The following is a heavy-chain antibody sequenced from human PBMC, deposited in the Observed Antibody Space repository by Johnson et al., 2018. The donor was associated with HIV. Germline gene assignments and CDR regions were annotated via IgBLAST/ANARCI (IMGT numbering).Heavy chain of an antibody. J-gene: IGHJ3*02. Sequence: VQLVESGGGLVQPGWSLRLSCAASGFTFDDYAMHWVRQAPGKGLEWVSGITWNSGSIGYADSVKGRFTISRDNAKNSLYLQMNSLRVADTALYYCARDPDLDAFGIWGQGTMVTVSS. D-gene: IGHD1-14*01. CDR2: ITWNSGSI. CDR3: ARDPDLDAFGI. V-gene: IGHV3-9*01. CDR1: GFTFDDYA.